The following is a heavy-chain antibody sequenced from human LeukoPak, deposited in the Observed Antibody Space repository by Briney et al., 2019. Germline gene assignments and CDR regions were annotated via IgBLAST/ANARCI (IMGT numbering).Heavy chain of an antibody. CDR1: GGTFSSYA. D-gene: IGHD2-2*01. V-gene: IGHV1-69*01. CDR2: IIPIFGTA. CDR3: ARAGGPDCSSTSCHYDFWSGYPNYYYYGMDV. Sequence: GASVKVSCKASGGTFSSYAISWVRQAPGQGLEWMGGIIPIFGTANYAQKFQGRVTITADESTSTAYVELSSLRSEDAAVYYCARAGGPDCSSTSCHYDFWSGYPNYYYYGMDVWGQGTTVTVSS. J-gene: IGHJ6*02.